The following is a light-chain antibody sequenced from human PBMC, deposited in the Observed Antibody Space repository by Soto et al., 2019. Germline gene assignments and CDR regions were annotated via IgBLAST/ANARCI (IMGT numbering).Light chain of an antibody. CDR1: QSIRSN. Sequence: EIVMTQSPATLSVSPGERATLSCRASQSIRSNLAWYQHKPGQAPRLLIYGASTRANGIPARFSGSGSGTEFTLTISSLQSEDFAIYYCQQYNNWPTWTFGQGTKVEIK. CDR3: QQYNNWPTWT. CDR2: GAS. J-gene: IGKJ1*01. V-gene: IGKV3-15*01.